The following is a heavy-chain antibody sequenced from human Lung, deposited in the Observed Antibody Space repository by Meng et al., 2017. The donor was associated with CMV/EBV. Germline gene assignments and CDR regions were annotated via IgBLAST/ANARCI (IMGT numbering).Heavy chain of an antibody. V-gene: IGHV1-2*02. CDR3: ARDVGSGAAGY. J-gene: IGHJ4*02. Sequence: ASVXVSCKASGYTFIDHYIHWVRQAPGQGLQWMGWINPNNGDTNYAQRFQGRVSMITDTSKGTVYMELSRLTSDDTAIFYCARDVGSGAAGYWGRGTQVTVSS. CDR2: INPNNGDT. D-gene: IGHD2-2*03. CDR1: GYTFIDHY.